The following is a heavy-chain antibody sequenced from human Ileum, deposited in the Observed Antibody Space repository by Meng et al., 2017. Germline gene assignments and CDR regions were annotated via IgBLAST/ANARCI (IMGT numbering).Heavy chain of an antibody. CDR2: ISSSGNTI. V-gene: IGHV3-48*03. Sequence: GESLKISCAASGFSFSSYEMNWVRQAPGKGLEWVSYISSSGNTIYYADSVKGRFTISRDNAKNSLYLQMNSLRAEDMAVYYCARGYCGSDCYSFYLNWGQGTLVTVSS. CDR1: GFSFSSYE. CDR3: ARGYCGSDCYSFYLN. D-gene: IGHD2-21*02. J-gene: IGHJ4*02.